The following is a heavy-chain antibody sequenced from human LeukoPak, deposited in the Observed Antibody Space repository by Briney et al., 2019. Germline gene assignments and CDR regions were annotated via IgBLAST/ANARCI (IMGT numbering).Heavy chain of an antibody. V-gene: IGHV3-53*01. D-gene: IGHD4-17*01. CDR3: ARGLDYGDYDV. Sequence: GGSLRLSCAASGFTVSSNYMSWVRQSPGRGLEWVSVIYSGGSTYYADAVKGRFTISRDNSKNTLYLQMNSLRAEDTAVYYCARGLDYGDYDVWGQGTLVTVSS. CDR1: GFTVSSNY. J-gene: IGHJ4*02. CDR2: IYSGGST.